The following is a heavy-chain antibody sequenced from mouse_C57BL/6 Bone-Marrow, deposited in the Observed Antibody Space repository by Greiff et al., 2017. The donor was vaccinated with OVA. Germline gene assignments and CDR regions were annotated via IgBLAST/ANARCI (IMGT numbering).Heavy chain of an antibody. CDR3: ALRSYYGNSYAMDY. J-gene: IGHJ4*01. Sequence: EVKLMESGGCLVQPGGSLKLSCAASGFTFSDYYMYWVRQTPEKRLEWVAYISNGGGSTYYPDTVKGRFTISRDNAKNTLYLQMSRLKSEDTAMYYCALRSYYGNSYAMDYWGQGTSVTVSS. V-gene: IGHV5-12*01. CDR2: ISNGGGST. CDR1: GFTFSDYY. D-gene: IGHD2-10*01.